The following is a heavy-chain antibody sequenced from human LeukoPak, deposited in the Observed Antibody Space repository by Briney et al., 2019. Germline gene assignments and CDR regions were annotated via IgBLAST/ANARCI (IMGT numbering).Heavy chain of an antibody. CDR2: ISVNGGTT. CDR1: GFTFSSYA. J-gene: IGHJ4*02. V-gene: IGHV3-23*01. D-gene: IGHD4-23*01. CDR3: VKGGGNVRRYFEY. Sequence: PGGSLRLSCAASGFTFSSYAMTWVRQAPGKGLGWVSSISVNGGTTYYADSVKGRFTISRDSSKNTLYLQMNSLRAEDTAVYYCVKGGGNVRRYFEYWGQGTLVTVSS.